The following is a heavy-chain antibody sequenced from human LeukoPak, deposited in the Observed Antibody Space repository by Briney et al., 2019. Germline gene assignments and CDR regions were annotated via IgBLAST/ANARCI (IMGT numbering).Heavy chain of an antibody. D-gene: IGHD2-15*01. J-gene: IGHJ4*02. Sequence: ASVKVSCKASGYTFTSYAMHWVRQAPGQRLEWMGWINAGNGNTKYSQKFQGRVTMTTDTSTSTAYMELRSLRSDDTAVYYCARGWQLLYYFDYWGQGTLVTVSS. CDR2: INAGNGNT. V-gene: IGHV1-3*01. CDR3: ARGWQLLYYFDY. CDR1: GYTFTSYA.